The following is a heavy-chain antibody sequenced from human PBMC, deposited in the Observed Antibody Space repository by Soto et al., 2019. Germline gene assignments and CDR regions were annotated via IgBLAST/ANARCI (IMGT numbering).Heavy chain of an antibody. V-gene: IGHV3-9*01. J-gene: IGHJ3*02. Sequence: GGSLRLSCAASGFTFDDYALHWVRQAPGKGLEWVSGISWNSGNIGYADSVKGRFTISRDNAKSTLYLQMNSLRAEDAAVYYCVREYDDGNPYHQTDGFDIWGQGTMVTVSS. D-gene: IGHD3-16*01. CDR3: VREYDDGNPYHQTDGFDI. CDR1: GFTFDDYA. CDR2: ISWNSGNI.